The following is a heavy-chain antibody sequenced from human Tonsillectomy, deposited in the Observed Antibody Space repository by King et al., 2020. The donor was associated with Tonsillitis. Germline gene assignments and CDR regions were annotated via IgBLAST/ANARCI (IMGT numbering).Heavy chain of an antibody. CDR3: ARYVSGSFDY. Sequence: QLQESGPGVVKPSETLSLTCTVSGGSISTSDQYWAWIRQPPGKGLEWIGYMYNTGTTCYNPSLKSRITISGGTSENRFSLKLSSVTAADTAVYFCARYVSGSFDYWGQGALVTVSS. D-gene: IGHD1-26*01. V-gene: IGHV4-39*01. CDR1: GGSISTSDQY. J-gene: IGHJ4*02. CDR2: MYNTGTT.